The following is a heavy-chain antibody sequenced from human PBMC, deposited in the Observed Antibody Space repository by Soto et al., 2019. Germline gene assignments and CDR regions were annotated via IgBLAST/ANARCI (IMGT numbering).Heavy chain of an antibody. CDR2: INPNSGGT. J-gene: IGHJ6*02. Sequence: ASVKVSCKASGYTFTGYYMHWVRQAPGQGLEWMGWINPNSGGTNYAQKFQGWVTMTRDTSISTAYMELSRLRSDDTAVYYCARSPSYTKYYYYGMDVWGQGTTVTVSS. CDR3: ARSPSYTKYYYYGMDV. V-gene: IGHV1-2*04. D-gene: IGHD1-26*01. CDR1: GYTFTGYY.